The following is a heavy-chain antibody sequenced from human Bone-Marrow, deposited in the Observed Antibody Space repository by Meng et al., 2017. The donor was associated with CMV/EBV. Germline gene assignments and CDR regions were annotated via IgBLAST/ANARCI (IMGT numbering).Heavy chain of an antibody. Sequence: HVPPPQRVSVLVRRSENQTLACAVYGCSFVCYYWIGTRHPSGQGLEWHGEINKSGSINYNPSLKNRDTISVGTTKTPVDLKMSSVTDADTAVYYCARGNDWTRITMKVVVINYFDYWGQGTLVTVSS. D-gene: IGHD3-22*01. J-gene: IGHJ4*02. CDR3: ARGNDWTRITMKVVVINYFDY. V-gene: IGHV4-34*01. CDR1: GCSFVCYY. CDR2: INKSGSI.